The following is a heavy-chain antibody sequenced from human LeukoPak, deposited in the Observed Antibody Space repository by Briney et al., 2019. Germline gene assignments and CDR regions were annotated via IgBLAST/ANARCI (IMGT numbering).Heavy chain of an antibody. J-gene: IGHJ4*02. CDR1: GFTFGDYA. Sequence: GGSLRLSCTASGFTFGDYAMSWFRQAPGKGLEWVGFIRSKAYGGTTEYAASVKGRFTISRDDSKSIAYLQMNSLKTEDTAVYYCTRDVRSGFYGDYVDYWGQGTLVTVSS. CDR2: IRSKAYGGTT. V-gene: IGHV3-49*03. CDR3: TRDVRSGFYGDYVDY. D-gene: IGHD4-17*01.